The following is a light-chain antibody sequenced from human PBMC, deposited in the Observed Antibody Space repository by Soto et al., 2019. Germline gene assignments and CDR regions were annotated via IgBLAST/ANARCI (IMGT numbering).Light chain of an antibody. V-gene: IGLV2-14*01. Sequence: QSALTQPASLSGSPGQSITISCTGTSSEVGGYNYVSWYQQHPGKAPKLMIYEVSNRPSGVSTRFSGSKSGNTASLTISGLQAEDEAEYYCSSYTSSSTPLFGGGTKLNVL. J-gene: IGLJ2*01. CDR3: SSYTSSSTPL. CDR1: SSEVGGYNY. CDR2: EVS.